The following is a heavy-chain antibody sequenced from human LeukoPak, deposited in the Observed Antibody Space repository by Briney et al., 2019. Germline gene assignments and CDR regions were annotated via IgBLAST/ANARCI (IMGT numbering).Heavy chain of an antibody. CDR1: GGSISSSTYY. Sequence: SETLSLTCTVSGGSISSSTYYWGWIRQPPGKGLEWIGSMYYSGNIYYNPSLKSRVTISVDTSKNQFSLRLSSVTAADTAVYYCARVSSSWYQDWYFDLWGRGTLVTVSS. D-gene: IGHD6-13*01. CDR3: ARVSSSWYQDWYFDL. CDR2: MYYSGNI. J-gene: IGHJ2*01. V-gene: IGHV4-39*07.